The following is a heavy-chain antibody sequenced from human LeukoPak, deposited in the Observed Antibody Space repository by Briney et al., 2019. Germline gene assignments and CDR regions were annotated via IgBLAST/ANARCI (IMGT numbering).Heavy chain of an antibody. CDR1: GGSFSGYY. D-gene: IGHD3-10*01. Sequence: PSETLSLTCAVYGGSFSGYYWSWIRQPPGKGLEWIGEINHSGSTNYNPSLKSRVTISVDTSKNQFSLKLSSVTAADTAVYYCARRLGALWFGELSGPNWFDPWGQGTLVTVSS. J-gene: IGHJ5*02. CDR2: INHSGST. V-gene: IGHV4-34*01. CDR3: ARRLGALWFGELSGPNWFDP.